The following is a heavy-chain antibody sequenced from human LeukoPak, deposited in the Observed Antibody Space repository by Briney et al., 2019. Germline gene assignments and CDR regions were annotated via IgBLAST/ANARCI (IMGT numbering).Heavy chain of an antibody. V-gene: IGHV4-4*02. CDR3: ASRSYFGLDV. CDR1: GGSVSSSSW. Sequence: KPSETLSLTCAVSGGSVSSSSWWTWVRQPPGKGLEWIGEIYHSGSTNYQSSLKSQVTISVDKSKNQFSLKMTSVTAADTAVYYCASRSYFGLDVWGQGTTVTISS. J-gene: IGHJ6*02. CDR2: IYHSGST.